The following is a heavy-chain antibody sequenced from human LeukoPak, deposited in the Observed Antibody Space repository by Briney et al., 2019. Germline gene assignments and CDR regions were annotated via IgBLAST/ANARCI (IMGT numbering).Heavy chain of an antibody. CDR1: GSHLISYW. Sequence: GASLEISCKGSGSHLISYWIGWVRPMPGKGLEWMGIIYPGDSDTRYSPSFQGQVTISADKSISTAYLQWSSLKASDTAMYYCARGSDYYGMDVWGQGTTVTVSS. V-gene: IGHV5-51*01. CDR2: IYPGDSDT. J-gene: IGHJ6*02. CDR3: ARGSDYYGMDV. D-gene: IGHD3-10*01.